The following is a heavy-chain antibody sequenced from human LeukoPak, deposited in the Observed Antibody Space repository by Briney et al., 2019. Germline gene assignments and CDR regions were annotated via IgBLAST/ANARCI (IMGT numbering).Heavy chain of an antibody. J-gene: IGHJ4*02. CDR3: ARETPPYDNPDY. CDR2: THTTGST. CDR1: GGSISSGSYY. D-gene: IGHD3-22*01. V-gene: IGHV4-61*02. Sequence: PSETLSLTCTVSGGSISSGSYYWSWIRQPAGKGLEWIGRTHTTGSTNHNPSLKSRVTISMNTSENQFPLKLSSVTAADTAVYYCARETPPYDNPDYWGQGALVTVSS.